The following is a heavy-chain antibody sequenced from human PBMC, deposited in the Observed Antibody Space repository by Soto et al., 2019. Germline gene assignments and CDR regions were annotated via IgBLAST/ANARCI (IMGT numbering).Heavy chain of an antibody. CDR2: VNDGWGA. J-gene: IGHJ6*02. CDR1: GASISNYY. Sequence: QVHLQQSGPGLVKPSETLSLSCTISGASISNYYWSWIRQVPGKGMEWIGYVNDGWGAAYNPSLPSGVAVSLDASKTLLSLKLPPVTATDTAVYYCVRQGFGALHGLVDVWGQGTTVTVSS. V-gene: IGHV4-59*08. CDR3: VRQGFGALHGLVDV. D-gene: IGHD3-10*01.